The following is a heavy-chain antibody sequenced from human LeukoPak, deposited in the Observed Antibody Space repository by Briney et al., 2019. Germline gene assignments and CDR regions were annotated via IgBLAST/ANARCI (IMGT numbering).Heavy chain of an antibody. CDR1: GYTFTGHY. J-gene: IGHJ4*02. D-gene: IGHD3-22*01. V-gene: IGHV1-2*02. Sequence: GASVKVSCKASGYTFTGHYMYWVRQAPGQGLEWMAWINPNSGGTNYAQKFQGRVTMTRDTSISTAYMELSRLTSDDTAVYYCARDRYRRTTNYDDSSGYTEVVDYWGQGTLVTVSS. CDR2: INPNSGGT. CDR3: ARDRYRRTTNYDDSSGYTEVVDY.